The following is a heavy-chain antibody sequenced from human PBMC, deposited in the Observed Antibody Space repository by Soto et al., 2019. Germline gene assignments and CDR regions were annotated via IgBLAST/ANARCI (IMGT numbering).Heavy chain of an antibody. V-gene: IGHV4-30-4*01. CDR1: GASIHNGGYF. CDR3: ARSGGNDVYYYMDV. Sequence: SETLSLTCSVSGASIHNGGYFWSWIRQSPGKGLEWIGHIHNSGSPYNNPSLRSRVTISVDMSNNQVSLNLRSVTAADTAVYFCARSGGNDVYYYMDVWGQGTTVTVSS. J-gene: IGHJ6*02. CDR2: IHNSGSP. D-gene: IGHD1-1*01.